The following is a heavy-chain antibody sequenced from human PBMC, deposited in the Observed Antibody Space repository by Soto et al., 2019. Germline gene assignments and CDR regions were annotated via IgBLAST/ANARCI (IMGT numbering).Heavy chain of an antibody. V-gene: IGHV3-49*03. CDR3: ARARCSGGTCYPHDAFDI. CDR2: IRTKDYGGTT. CDR1: GFTFGDYA. Sequence: LRLSCTISGFTFGDYAMSWFRQAPGKGLEWVGFIRTKDYGGTTEYAASVKGRFTISRDDSKSIAYLQMNSLKTEDTAVYYCARARCSGGTCYPHDAFDIWGQGTMVTVSS. J-gene: IGHJ3*02. D-gene: IGHD2-15*01.